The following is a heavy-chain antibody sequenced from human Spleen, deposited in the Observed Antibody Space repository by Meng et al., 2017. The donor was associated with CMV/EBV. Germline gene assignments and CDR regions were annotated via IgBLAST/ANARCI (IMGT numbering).Heavy chain of an antibody. CDR1: GGADTSGNSF. J-gene: IGHJ4*02. CDR3: ARSTSGPGDY. CDR2: IYYTGRS. D-gene: IGHD2-15*01. V-gene: IGHV4-61*01. Sequence: CTFSGGADTSGNSFRNWIRQPPGEGVEWIGWIYYTGRSRYNTSLTSRATITLDTSKNQFSLKVTSVTAADTAVYYCARSTSGPGDYWGQGTLVTVSS.